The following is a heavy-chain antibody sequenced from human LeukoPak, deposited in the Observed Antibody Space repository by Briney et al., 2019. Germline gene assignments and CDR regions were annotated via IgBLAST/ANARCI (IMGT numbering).Heavy chain of an antibody. V-gene: IGHV3-23*01. CDR3: AKVYYYDNSGYYDYFDY. CDR2: ISGSGVST. Sequence: GGSLRLSCAASGFTFSSYAMSWVRQAPGKGLEWVSGISGSGVSTYYADSVKGRFTISRDNSKNTLYLQMNSLRAEDTAIYYCAKVYYYDNSGYYDYFDYWSQGTLVTVSS. D-gene: IGHD3-22*01. CDR1: GFTFSSYA. J-gene: IGHJ4*02.